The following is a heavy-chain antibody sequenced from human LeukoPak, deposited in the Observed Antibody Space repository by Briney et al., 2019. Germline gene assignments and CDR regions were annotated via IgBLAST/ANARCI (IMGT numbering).Heavy chain of an antibody. CDR1: GFTFSSYG. CDR3: AKDMGIAAAGTFDY. Sequence: GGSLRLSCAASGFTFSSYGMHWVRQAPGKGLEWVAVISYDGSNKYYADSVKGRFTISRDNSKNTLYLQMNSLRAEDTAVYYCAKDMGIAAAGTFDYWGQGTLVNVSS. CDR2: ISYDGSNK. J-gene: IGHJ4*02. D-gene: IGHD6-13*01. V-gene: IGHV3-30*18.